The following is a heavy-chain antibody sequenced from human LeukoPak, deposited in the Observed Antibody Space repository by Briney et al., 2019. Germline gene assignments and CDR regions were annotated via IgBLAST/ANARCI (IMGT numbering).Heavy chain of an antibody. J-gene: IGHJ5*02. D-gene: IGHD2-15*01. V-gene: IGHV1-2*02. CDR1: GYTFTGYY. CDR2: INPNSGGT. CDR3: ARVIEGYCSGGSCYVGWFDP. Sequence: GASVKVSCKASGYTFTGYYMHWVRQAPGQGLEWMGWINPNSGGTNYAQKFQGRVTMTRDTSISTAYMELSRLRSDDTAVYYCARVIEGYCSGGSCYVGWFDPWGQGTLVTVSS.